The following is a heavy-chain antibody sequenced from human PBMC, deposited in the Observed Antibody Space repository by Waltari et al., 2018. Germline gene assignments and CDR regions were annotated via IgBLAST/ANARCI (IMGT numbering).Heavy chain of an antibody. D-gene: IGHD2-15*01. CDR1: GDSMSERDW. CDR3: ARDRGRGLYLDS. V-gene: IGHV4-4*02. CDR2: IHRSGGT. J-gene: IGHJ4*02. Sequence: QLQLQQSGPGLVKPSESLSLTCAVSGDSMSERDWWSWVRQPPGKGRGWMGQIHRSGGTNNNPSLERRVTLPIDTSNRQFSLRLPSATAADTAVYYCARDRGRGLYLDSWGQGTLGTGSP.